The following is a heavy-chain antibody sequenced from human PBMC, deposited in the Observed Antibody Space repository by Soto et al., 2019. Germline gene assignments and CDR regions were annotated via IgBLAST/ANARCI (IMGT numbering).Heavy chain of an antibody. Sequence: AGGSLRLSCVASGYTFNSHEMNWVRQAPGKGLEWISSISGSGTTNYAESVKGRFTISRDSSTAYLQMNNLRPEDTAVYFCARWNGFGDSWGQGSLVTVSS. V-gene: IGHV3-48*03. D-gene: IGHD1-1*01. CDR1: GYTFNSHE. CDR2: ISGSGTT. J-gene: IGHJ4*02. CDR3: ARWNGFGDS.